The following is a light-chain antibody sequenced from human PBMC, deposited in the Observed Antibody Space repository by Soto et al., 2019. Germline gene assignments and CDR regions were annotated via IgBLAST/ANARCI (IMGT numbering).Light chain of an antibody. CDR3: QQYYSTLIT. Sequence: DIALTQSPDSLALSPGERATMNCKSSQSVLYSSYNKSYLAWYQVKPGRPPKLLFSWASTRESGVPDRFSGIGYETDFTLTISSLQAEDVAVYYCQQYYSTLITFGQGTRLEIK. CDR1: QSVLYSSYNKSY. CDR2: WAS. V-gene: IGKV4-1*01. J-gene: IGKJ5*01.